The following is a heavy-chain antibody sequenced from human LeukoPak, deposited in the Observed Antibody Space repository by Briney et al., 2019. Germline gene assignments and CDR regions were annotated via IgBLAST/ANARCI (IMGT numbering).Heavy chain of an antibody. Sequence: ASVKVSCKASGYTLTGYYMHWVRQAPGQGLEWMGWINPNSGGINSAQKFQGRVTMTRDTSIRTAYSELSRLTSDDTAVYYCARRRLAAAGTDYFDYWGQGTLVTVSS. CDR3: ARRRLAAAGTDYFDY. J-gene: IGHJ4*02. CDR2: INPNSGGI. CDR1: GYTLTGYY. D-gene: IGHD6-13*01. V-gene: IGHV1-2*02.